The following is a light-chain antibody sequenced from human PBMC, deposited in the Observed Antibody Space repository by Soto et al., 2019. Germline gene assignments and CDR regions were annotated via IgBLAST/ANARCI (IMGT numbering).Light chain of an antibody. CDR3: QQYDTYPWT. CDR1: QSISGW. Sequence: QMTQSPSTLSASVGDRVTITCRASQSISGWLAWYQQKPGKAPKLLIYEASSLHSGVPSRFSGSGSGTDFTLSINSLQPDDFASYICQQYDTYPWTFGQGTKVDI. V-gene: IGKV1-5*01. CDR2: EAS. J-gene: IGKJ1*01.